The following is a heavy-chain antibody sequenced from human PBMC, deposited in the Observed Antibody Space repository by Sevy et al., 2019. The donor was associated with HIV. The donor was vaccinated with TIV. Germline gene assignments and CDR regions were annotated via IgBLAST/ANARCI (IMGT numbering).Heavy chain of an antibody. V-gene: IGHV3-33*01. CDR3: ARPDCSSTSCYGVYMDV. CDR2: IWYDGSNK. CDR1: GFTFSSYG. D-gene: IGHD2-2*01. Sequence: GGSLRLSCAASGFTFSSYGMHWVRQAPGKGLEWVAVIWYDGSNKYYADSVKGRFTISRDNSKNTLYLQMNSLRAEDTAVYYCARPDCSSTSCYGVYMDVWGKGTMVTVSS. J-gene: IGHJ6*03.